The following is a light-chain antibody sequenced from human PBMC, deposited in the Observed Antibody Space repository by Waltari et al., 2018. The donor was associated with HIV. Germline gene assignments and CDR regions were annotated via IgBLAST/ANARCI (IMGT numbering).Light chain of an antibody. J-gene: IGKJ4*01. CDR2: DAS. V-gene: IGKV1-33*01. CDR3: QQYDSLLT. CDR1: QDISDY. Sequence: DIQMTQSPSSLSASVGDRVTITCQASQDISDYLNWYQQKPGKAPKLLIYDASNLETGVPSRFSGTGSGTDFTFTISSLLPEDIATYYCQQYDSLLTFGGGTKVEIK.